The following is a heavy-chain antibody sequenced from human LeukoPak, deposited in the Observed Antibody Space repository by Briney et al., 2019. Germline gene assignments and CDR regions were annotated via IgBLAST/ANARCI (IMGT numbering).Heavy chain of an antibody. CDR2: ISYDGSNK. CDR3: ARVAASL. CDR1: GFTFSSYA. Sequence: AGRSLRLSCAASGFTFSSYAMHWVRQAPGKGLEWVAVISYDGSNKYYADSVKGRFTISRDNSKNTLYLQMNSLGAEDTAVYYCARVAASLWGQGTLVTVSS. J-gene: IGHJ4*02. V-gene: IGHV3-30*04. D-gene: IGHD6-25*01.